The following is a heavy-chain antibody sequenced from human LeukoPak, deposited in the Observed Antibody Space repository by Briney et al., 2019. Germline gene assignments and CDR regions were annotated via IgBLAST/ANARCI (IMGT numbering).Heavy chain of an antibody. CDR1: GFTFSSYS. CDR3: ARAPSYSSGWS. Sequence: GGSLRLSCAASGFTFSSYSMNWVRQAPGRGLEWVSSISSSSYIYYADSVKGRFTISRDNAKNSLYLQMNSLRAEDTAVYYCARAPSYSSGWSWGQGTLVTVSS. D-gene: IGHD6-19*01. V-gene: IGHV3-21*01. CDR2: ISSSSYI. J-gene: IGHJ4*02.